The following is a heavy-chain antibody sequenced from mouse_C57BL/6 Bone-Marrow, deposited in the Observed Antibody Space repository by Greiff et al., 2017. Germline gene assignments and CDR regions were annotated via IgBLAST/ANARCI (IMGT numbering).Heavy chain of an antibody. D-gene: IGHD1-1*01. V-gene: IGHV14-2*01. CDR3: ALYGSSPAWCAY. J-gene: IGHJ3*01. CDR2: IDPDDGET. Sequence: VQLKQSGAELVKPGASVKLSCTASGFNINDYYMHWVKQRTEQGLEWIGRIDPDDGETKYAPKFQGKATITADTSSNTAYLQRSSLTSEDTAVYYCALYGSSPAWCAYWGQGTLVTVSA. CDR1: GFNINDYY.